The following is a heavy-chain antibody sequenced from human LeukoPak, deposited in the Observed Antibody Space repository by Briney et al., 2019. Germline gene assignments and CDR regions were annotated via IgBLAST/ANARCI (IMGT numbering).Heavy chain of an antibody. CDR1: GFTFSNAW. CDR2: IKSKTDGGTT. J-gene: IGHJ4*02. CDR3: TTDREVGDFDY. D-gene: IGHD1-26*01. V-gene: IGHV3-15*01. Sequence: GGSLRLSCAASGFTFSNAWMSWVRQAPGKGLEWVGRIKSKTDGGTTDYAAPVKGRFTISRDDSKNTLYLQMNSLKTEDTAVYYRTTDREVGDFDYWGQGTLVTVSS.